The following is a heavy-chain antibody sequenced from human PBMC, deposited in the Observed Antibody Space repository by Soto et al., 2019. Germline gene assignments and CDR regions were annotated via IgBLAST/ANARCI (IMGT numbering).Heavy chain of an antibody. Sequence: ASVKVSCKASGGTFSSYAISWVRQAPGQGLEWMGWISAYNGNTNYAQKLQGRVTMTTDTSTSTAYMELRSLRSDDTAVYYCARDFGSSDYYDSSGYYYRPHFDYWGQGTLVTVSS. CDR2: ISAYNGNT. CDR3: ARDFGSSDYYDSSGYYYRPHFDY. V-gene: IGHV1-18*01. D-gene: IGHD3-22*01. J-gene: IGHJ4*02. CDR1: GGTFSSYA.